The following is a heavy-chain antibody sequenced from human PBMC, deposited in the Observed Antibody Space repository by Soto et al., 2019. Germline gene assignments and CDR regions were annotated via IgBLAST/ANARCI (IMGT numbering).Heavy chain of an antibody. CDR1: GGSFSGYY. Sequence: PSETLSLTCAVYGGSFSGYYWNWIRQPPGRGLEWIGEINHSGSTNYNPSLKSRVTISVDTSKNQFSPRLTSVTAADTAVYYCSRGLSYFDSSAYFDYWGQGTLVTVSS. D-gene: IGHD3-22*01. V-gene: IGHV4-34*01. CDR2: INHSGST. CDR3: SRGLSYFDSSAYFDY. J-gene: IGHJ4*02.